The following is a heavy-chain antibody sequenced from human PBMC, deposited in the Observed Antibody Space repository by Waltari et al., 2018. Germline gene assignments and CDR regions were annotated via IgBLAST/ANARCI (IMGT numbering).Heavy chain of an antibody. CDR3: AGARAHGMDV. V-gene: IGHV3-74*02. CDR2: INTDGSIT. CDR1: GITFSSSW. J-gene: IGHJ6*02. Sequence: EVYLVESGGGLVQPGGSLRLSCAASGITFSSSWMHWVSQAPGQWLVWVAQINTDGSITGYADSVRGRFTISRDNAKSTLYLQMNSLRVEDTAAYYCAGARAHGMDVWGQGTTVTVSS.